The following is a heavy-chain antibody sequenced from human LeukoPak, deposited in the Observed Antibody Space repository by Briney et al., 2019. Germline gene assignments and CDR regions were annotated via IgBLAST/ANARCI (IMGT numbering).Heavy chain of an antibody. CDR3: ARAYYYDSSGWSFDY. CDR1: GGTFSSYA. D-gene: IGHD3-22*01. J-gene: IGHJ4*02. Sequence: SVKVSCXAFGGTFSSYAISWVRQAPGQGLEWMGRIIPIFGTANYAQKFQGRVTITTDESTSTAYMELSSLRSEDTAVYYCARAYYYDSSGWSFDYLGQGTLVTVSS. V-gene: IGHV1-69*05. CDR2: IIPIFGTA.